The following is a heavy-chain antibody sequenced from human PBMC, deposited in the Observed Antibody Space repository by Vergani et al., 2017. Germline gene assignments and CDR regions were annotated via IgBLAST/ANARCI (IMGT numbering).Heavy chain of an antibody. D-gene: IGHD2-8*02. Sequence: VQMVESGGGLVKPGGSLRLSCVASGFTFSHYSMNWVRRAPGKGLEWVALISYDGTNKYYTNSVRGRFTISRDNSKSTLFLQMNSLRVEDMAVYYCARDRGDWRYSRYFYNYYMDVWGKGTTVTVSS. V-gene: IGHV3-30*03. CDR1: GFTFSHYS. J-gene: IGHJ6*03. CDR3: ARDRGDWRYSRYFYNYYMDV. CDR2: ISYDGTNK.